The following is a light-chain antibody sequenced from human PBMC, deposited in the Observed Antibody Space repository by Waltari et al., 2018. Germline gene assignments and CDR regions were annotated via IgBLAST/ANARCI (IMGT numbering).Light chain of an antibody. V-gene: IGKV1-27*01. Sequence: DIQMTQSPSSLSAFVGDRVTITCRASQAISNYLAWYQQKPGKVPKLLIYAASTLQSGVPSRFTGSGSGTDFTLTISSLQPEDVATYYCQKYNNAPDVTFGQGTKVEIK. CDR1: QAISNY. CDR3: QKYNNAPDVT. CDR2: AAS. J-gene: IGKJ1*01.